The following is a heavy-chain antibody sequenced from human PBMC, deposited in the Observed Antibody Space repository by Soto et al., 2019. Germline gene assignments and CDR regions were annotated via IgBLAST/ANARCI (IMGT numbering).Heavy chain of an antibody. V-gene: IGHV3-11*01. CDR3: ARAAPLTTSTYYYDSSSRYKVRPIDY. CDR2: IRSSTNTI. CDR1: GFSFSYSY. J-gene: IGHJ4*02. D-gene: IGHD3-22*01. Sequence: LILSCAASGFSFSYSYMGWIRQAPVKGLECVSYIRSSTNTISYADSVKGRFTISRDNAQNSLYLQMDSLRAEDTAVYYCARAAPLTTSTYYYDSSSRYKVRPIDYWGQGTLVTSPQ.